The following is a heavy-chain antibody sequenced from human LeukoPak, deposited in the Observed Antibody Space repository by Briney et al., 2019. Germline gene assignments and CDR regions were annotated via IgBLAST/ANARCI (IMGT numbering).Heavy chain of an antibody. D-gene: IGHD6-19*01. J-gene: IGHJ4*02. V-gene: IGHV1-69*13. Sequence: SVKVSCKASGGTFISYAISWVRQAPGQGLEWMGGIIPIFGTANYAQKFQGRVTITADESTSTAYMELSSLRSEDTAVYYCARSGIAVAGTFDYWGQGTLVTVSS. CDR1: GGTFISYA. CDR3: ARSGIAVAGTFDY. CDR2: IIPIFGTA.